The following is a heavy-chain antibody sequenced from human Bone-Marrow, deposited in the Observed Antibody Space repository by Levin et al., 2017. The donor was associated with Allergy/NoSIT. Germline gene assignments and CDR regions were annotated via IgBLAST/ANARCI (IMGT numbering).Heavy chain of an antibody. CDR3: ARASRFPGHPYYHYGIDV. CDR2: ITWDSKTI. J-gene: IGHJ6*02. CDR1: GFKFYDYA. D-gene: IGHD1-1*01. Sequence: SLKISCVVSGFKFYDYAMHWVRQVPGKGLEWVSGITWDSKTIDYADSVRGRFTVSRDNAKNSVYLEMNTLKPEDTAFYYCARASRFPGHPYYHYGIDVGGQGTTVTVSS. V-gene: IGHV3-9*01.